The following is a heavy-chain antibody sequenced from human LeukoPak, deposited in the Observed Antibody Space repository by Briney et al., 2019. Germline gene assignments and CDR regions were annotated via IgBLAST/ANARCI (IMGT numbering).Heavy chain of an antibody. D-gene: IGHD3-22*01. CDR2: ISGSGNT. V-gene: IGHV3-23*01. Sequence: GGCLRLSCAASGFTFSSYAMCWVRHAPGKGLEWVSGISGSGNTYYADSVKGRFTISRDNSRNTLHLQMNSLRAEDTAVYYCAKGPIVAFDYWGQGTLVTVSS. CDR1: GFTFSSYA. CDR3: AKGPIVAFDY. J-gene: IGHJ4*02.